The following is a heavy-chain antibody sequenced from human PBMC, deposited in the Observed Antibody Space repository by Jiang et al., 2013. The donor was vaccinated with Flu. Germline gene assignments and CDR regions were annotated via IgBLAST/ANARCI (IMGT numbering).Heavy chain of an antibody. Sequence: QTLSLTCXISGDSVSSNTAAWNWIRQSPSRGLEWLGRTYYRSKWYNDYAVSVTSRITINPDTSKNHFSLQLNSVTPEDTAVYYCAREAGSGSPTGRRPFDYWGQGTLVTASS. D-gene: IGHD1-26*01. V-gene: IGHV6-1*01. CDR2: TYYRSKWYN. CDR1: GDSVSSNTAA. J-gene: IGHJ4*02. CDR3: AREAGSGSPTGRRPFDY.